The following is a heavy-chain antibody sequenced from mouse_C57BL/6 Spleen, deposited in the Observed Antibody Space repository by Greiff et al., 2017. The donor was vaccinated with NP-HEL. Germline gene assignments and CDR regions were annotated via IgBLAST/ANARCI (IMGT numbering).Heavy chain of an antibody. D-gene: IGHD1-1*01. CDR2: INPNYGTT. CDR3: ALPYYYGSSYWYFDV. CDR1: GYSFTDYN. J-gene: IGHJ1*03. V-gene: IGHV1-39*01. Sequence: VQLKESGPELVKPGASVKISCKASGYSFTDYNMNWVKQSNGKSLEWIGVINPNYGTTSYNQKFKGKATLTVDQSSSTAYMQLNSLTSEDSAVYYCALPYYYGSSYWYFDVWGTGTTVTVSS.